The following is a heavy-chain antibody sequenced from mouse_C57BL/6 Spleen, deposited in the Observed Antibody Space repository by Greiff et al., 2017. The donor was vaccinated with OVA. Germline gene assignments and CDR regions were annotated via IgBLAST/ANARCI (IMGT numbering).Heavy chain of an antibody. V-gene: IGHV1-42*01. CDR1: GYSFTGYY. J-gene: IGHJ3*01. Sequence: VQLQQSGPELVKPGASVKISCKASGYSFTGYYMNWVKQSPEKSLEWIGEINPSTGGTTYNQKFKAKATLTVDKSSSTAYMQLKSLTSEDSAVYYCARWDYYGAGFAYWGQGTLVTVSA. CDR3: ARWDYYGAGFAY. CDR2: INPSTGGT. D-gene: IGHD1-1*01.